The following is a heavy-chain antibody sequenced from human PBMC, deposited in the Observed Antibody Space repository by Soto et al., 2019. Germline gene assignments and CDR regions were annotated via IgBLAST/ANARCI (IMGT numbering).Heavy chain of an antibody. CDR1: GFTFSNYA. J-gene: IGHJ6*02. V-gene: IGHV3-30*18. D-gene: IGHD3-3*01. CDR3: AKSGLPFVEWFPV. CDR2: IFRDGSKK. Sequence: QAQLVESGGGVVQPGGYLRLSCAASGFTFSNYAMHWVRQAPGKGLEWVAGIFRDGSKKYYGESVKGRFTISRDNSRNTLYLQMNSLRAEDTAVYYCAKSGLPFVEWFPVWGQGTTVTVSS.